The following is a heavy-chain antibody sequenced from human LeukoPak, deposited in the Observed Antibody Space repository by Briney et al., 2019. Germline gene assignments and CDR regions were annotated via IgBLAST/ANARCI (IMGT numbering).Heavy chain of an antibody. CDR2: INHSGST. Sequence: SETLSLTCAVYGGSFSGYYWSWIRQPPGKGLEWIGEINHSGSTNYNPSLKSRVTISVDTSKNQFSLKLSSVTAADTAVYYCARGGSIVVVPAANYYFDYWGQGTLVTVSS. CDR1: GGSFSGYY. D-gene: IGHD2-2*01. V-gene: IGHV4-34*01. CDR3: ARGGSIVVVPAANYYFDY. J-gene: IGHJ4*02.